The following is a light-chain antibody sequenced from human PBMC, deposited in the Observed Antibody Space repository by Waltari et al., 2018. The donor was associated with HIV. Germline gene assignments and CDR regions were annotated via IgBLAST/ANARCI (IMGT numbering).Light chain of an antibody. V-gene: IGLV2-23*02. CDR1: RSNIGTYYF. Sequence: QSALPQPASVSGPPGQSVTISCTGTRSNIGTYYFVSSHQPHPGKAPKTLIYEVSQRPSGVSNRFSGSKSGNTASLTISGLQAEDEADYYCCSYAGSSTLVFGGGTKVTVL. J-gene: IGLJ3*02. CDR3: CSYAGSSTLV. CDR2: EVS.